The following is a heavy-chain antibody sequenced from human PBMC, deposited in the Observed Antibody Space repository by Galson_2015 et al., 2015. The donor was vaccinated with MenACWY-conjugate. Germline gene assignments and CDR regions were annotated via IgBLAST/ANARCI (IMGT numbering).Heavy chain of an antibody. CDR2: ISWDGGST. J-gene: IGHJ4*02. V-gene: IGHV3-43D*03. CDR1: GFTFDDYA. Sequence: SLRLSCAASGFTFDDYAMHWVRQAPGKGLEWVSLISWDGGSTYYADSVKGRFTISRDNSKNSLYLQMNSLRAEDTALYYCAKDTDGVYGDYAIDYWGQGTLVTVSS. CDR3: AKDTDGVYGDYAIDY. D-gene: IGHD4-17*01.